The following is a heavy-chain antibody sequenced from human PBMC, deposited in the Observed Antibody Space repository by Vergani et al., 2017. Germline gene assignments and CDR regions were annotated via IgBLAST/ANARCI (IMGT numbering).Heavy chain of an antibody. CDR1: GFTFSSYA. D-gene: IGHD1-1*01. V-gene: IGHV3-30-3*01. J-gene: IGHJ3*02. Sequence: QVQLVESGGGVVQPGRSLRLSCAASGFTFSSYAMHWVRQAPGKGLEWVAVISYDGSNKYYADSVKGRFTISRDNSKDTLYLQMNSLRAEDTAVYYCVRVKGSNWNDHLYDIWGQGTLVTVSS. CDR3: VRVKGSNWNDHLYDI. CDR2: ISYDGSNK.